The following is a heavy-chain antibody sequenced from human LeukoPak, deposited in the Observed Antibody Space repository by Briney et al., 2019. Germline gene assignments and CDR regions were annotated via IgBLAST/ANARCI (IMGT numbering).Heavy chain of an antibody. Sequence: ASVKVSCKASGYTFTSYGISWVRQAPGQGLEWMGWISAYNGNTNYAQKLQGRVTMTTDTSTSTAYMELRSLRSDDTAVYYCARGRGPSSGWYGHYYYYYMDVWGKGTTVTVSS. V-gene: IGHV1-18*01. J-gene: IGHJ6*03. CDR2: ISAYNGNT. CDR3: ARGRGPSSGWYGHYYYYYMDV. CDR1: GYTFTSYG. D-gene: IGHD6-19*01.